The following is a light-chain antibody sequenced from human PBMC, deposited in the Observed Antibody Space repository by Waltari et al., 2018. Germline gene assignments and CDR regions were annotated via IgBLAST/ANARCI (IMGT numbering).Light chain of an antibody. CDR1: NIGTKS. CDR3: QVWDSNSDHLVM. Sequence: SYVVTQPPSVSVAPGQTARITCGGNNIGTKSVHWYQQKPGQAPVLVVYDDIDRPSGISERFSGSNSGNTATLTISRVEAGDEADYYCQVWDSNSDHLVMFSGGTKLTVL. V-gene: IGLV3-21*02. J-gene: IGLJ3*02. CDR2: DDI.